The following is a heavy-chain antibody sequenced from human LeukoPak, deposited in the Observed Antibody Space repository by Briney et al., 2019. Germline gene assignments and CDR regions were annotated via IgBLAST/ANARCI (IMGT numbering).Heavy chain of an antibody. CDR2: VASDGSYK. CDR1: GFTFSSYS. V-gene: IGHV3-30*04. Sequence: GRSLRLSCAASGFTFSSYSSHWVRQAPGKGLEWVAHVASDGSYKWYADSVRGRFTISRDNSKNTLFLQMNSLGAEDTGVYYCARGYNYGPSTAQFDYWGQGALVTVSS. J-gene: IGHJ4*02. CDR3: ARGYNYGPSTAQFDY. D-gene: IGHD5-18*01.